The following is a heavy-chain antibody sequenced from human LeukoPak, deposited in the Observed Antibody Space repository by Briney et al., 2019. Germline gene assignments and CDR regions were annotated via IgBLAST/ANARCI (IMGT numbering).Heavy chain of an antibody. Sequence: GASVKVSCKVSGYSLTELSMHWLRQAPGKGLEWMGGFDPEDGETIYAQKFQGRVTMTEDTSTDTAYMELSSLRYEDTAVYYCATVGYGYNYSDYWGQGTLVTVSS. CDR1: GYSLTELS. D-gene: IGHD5-18*01. CDR2: FDPEDGET. V-gene: IGHV1-24*01. J-gene: IGHJ4*02. CDR3: ATVGYGYNYSDY.